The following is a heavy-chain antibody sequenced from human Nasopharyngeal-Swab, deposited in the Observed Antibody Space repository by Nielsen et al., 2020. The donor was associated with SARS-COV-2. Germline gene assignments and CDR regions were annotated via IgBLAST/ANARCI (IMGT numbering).Heavy chain of an antibody. D-gene: IGHD1-14*01. Sequence: GESLKISCAASGFTFDDYAMHWVRQAPGKGLVWVSRINSEGSSTSYADSVKGRFTISRDNAKNTLYLQMNSLRAEDTAVYYCVRSPSSISPGWFDPWGQGTLVTVSS. CDR2: INSEGSST. J-gene: IGHJ5*02. V-gene: IGHV3-74*01. CDR3: VRSPSSISPGWFDP. CDR1: GFTFDDYA.